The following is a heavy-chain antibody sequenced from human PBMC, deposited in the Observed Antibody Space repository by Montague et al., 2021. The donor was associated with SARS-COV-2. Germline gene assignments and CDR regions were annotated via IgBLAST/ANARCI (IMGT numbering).Heavy chain of an antibody. CDR3: ASELADYGDFDY. D-gene: IGHD4-17*01. Sequence: SLRLSCAASGFTFSSYAMHWVRQAPGKGLEWVAVISYDGSNKYYADSVKGRFTISRDNSKNTLYLQMNSLRAEDTAVYYCASELADYGDFDYWGQATLVTVSS. CDR1: GFTFSSYA. CDR2: ISYDGSNK. V-gene: IGHV3-30-3*01. J-gene: IGHJ4*02.